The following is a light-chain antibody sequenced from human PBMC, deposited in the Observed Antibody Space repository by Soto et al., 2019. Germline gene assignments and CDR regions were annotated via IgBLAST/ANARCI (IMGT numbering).Light chain of an antibody. Sequence: EIVLTQSPATLSLSPGEIATLSCRASQSVSSLLAWYQQKSGQPPRLLVSDASKRATGVPARFSGSGSGTDFTLIISSLEPEDFAVYYCQQRSNWPLTFGGGTKVEIK. J-gene: IGKJ4*01. CDR3: QQRSNWPLT. CDR1: QSVSSL. V-gene: IGKV3-11*01. CDR2: DAS.